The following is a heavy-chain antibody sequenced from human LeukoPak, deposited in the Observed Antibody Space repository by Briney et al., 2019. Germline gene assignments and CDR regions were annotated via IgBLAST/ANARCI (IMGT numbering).Heavy chain of an antibody. CDR1: DGSISSYY. CDR3: ARSKGSESYYYYYMDV. V-gene: IGHV4-4*07. D-gene: IGHD2-15*01. J-gene: IGHJ6*03. CDR2: IYSSGST. Sequence: SETLSLTCTVSDGSISSYYWSWIRQHAGKGLEWIGRIYSSGSTNYNPSLKSRVTMSVDTSKNQFSLKLSSVTAADTAVYYCARSKGSESYYYYYMDVWGKGTTVTVSS.